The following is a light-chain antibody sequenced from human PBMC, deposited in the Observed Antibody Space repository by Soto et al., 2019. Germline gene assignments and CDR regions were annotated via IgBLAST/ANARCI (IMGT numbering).Light chain of an antibody. CDR1: SSDVGGYNY. CDR3: SSYTGSSTLNYV. Sequence: QSLLTQPASVSGSPGQSITISCTGTSSDVGGYNYVSWYQQHPGKAPKLMIYDVSNRPSGVSNRFSGSKSGNTASLTISGLQAEDEADYYCSSYTGSSTLNYVFGTGTKVTVL. J-gene: IGLJ1*01. V-gene: IGLV2-14*01. CDR2: DVS.